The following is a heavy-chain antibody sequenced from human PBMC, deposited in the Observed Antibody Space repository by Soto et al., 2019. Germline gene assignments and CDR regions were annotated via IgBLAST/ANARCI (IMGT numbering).Heavy chain of an antibody. CDR1: GYTFTSYG. CDR2: ISAYNGNT. Sequence: ASVKVSCKASGYTFTSYGISWVRQAPGQGLEWMGWISAYNGNTNYAQKLQGRVTMTTDTSTSTAYMELRSLRSDDTAVYYCAREDYDFWSGYQDDAFDIWGRGTMVTVSS. D-gene: IGHD3-3*01. CDR3: AREDYDFWSGYQDDAFDI. J-gene: IGHJ3*02. V-gene: IGHV1-18*01.